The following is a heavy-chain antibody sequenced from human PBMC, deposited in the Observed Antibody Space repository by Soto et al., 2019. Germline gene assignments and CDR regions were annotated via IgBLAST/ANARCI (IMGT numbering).Heavy chain of an antibody. CDR2: INNDGSST. J-gene: IGHJ4*02. V-gene: IGHV3-74*01. CDR3: AGGGVAGAGTYYNDY. Sequence: EVQLVESGGGLVQPGGSLRLSCAASGFTFSSYWMHWVRQAPGKGLVWVSRINNDGSSTSYADSVKGRLTISRDNAKNTLYLQVNSLRAEDTAVYYCAGGGVAGAGTYYNDYWGRETLVTVSS. D-gene: IGHD3-10*01. CDR1: GFTFSSYW.